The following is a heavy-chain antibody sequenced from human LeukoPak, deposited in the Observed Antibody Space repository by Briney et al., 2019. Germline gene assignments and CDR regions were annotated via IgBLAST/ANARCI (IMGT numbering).Heavy chain of an antibody. CDR1: GGSISSYY. D-gene: IGHD1-14*01. CDR2: KYSSGST. J-gene: IGHJ3*01. CDR3: ARDSYRRGAFDL. V-gene: IGHV4-4*07. Sequence: SETLSLTCTVSGGSISSYYWSWIRQPAGKGPEWIGRKYSSGSTNYNPSLKSRLTMSVDTSKNQSSLKLSSVTAADTAVYYCARDSYRRGAFDLWGQGTMVTVSS.